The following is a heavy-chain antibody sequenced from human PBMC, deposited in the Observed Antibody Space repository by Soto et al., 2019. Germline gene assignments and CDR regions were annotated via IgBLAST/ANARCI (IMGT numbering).Heavy chain of an antibody. D-gene: IGHD3-10*01. CDR1: GFTVSSSY. CDR2: IWYDGSNK. CDR3: ARDFTMVRGVNLYYYYGMDV. Sequence: GGSLILSCAASGFTVSSSYMTWVRQAPGKGLEWVAVIWYDGSNKYYADSVKGRFTISRDNSKNTLYLQMNSLRAEDTAVYYCARDFTMVRGVNLYYYYGMDVWGQGTTVTGSS. J-gene: IGHJ6*02. V-gene: IGHV3-33*08.